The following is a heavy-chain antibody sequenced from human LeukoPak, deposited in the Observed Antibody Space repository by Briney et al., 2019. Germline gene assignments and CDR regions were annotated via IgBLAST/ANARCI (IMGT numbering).Heavy chain of an antibody. CDR3: AILNWGRGLKGDGLDV. V-gene: IGHV5-51*01. D-gene: IGHD7-27*01. J-gene: IGHJ3*01. CDR1: GYNSLIYW. Sequence: GESLKISCKGSGYNSLIYWIAWVRQLPGRGLEWMGIFLPDDSNTKCSPSFQGQVTISADNSISTVYLQWSSLKAWDTAIYYCAILNWGRGLKGDGLDVWGQGTMVTVSS. CDR2: FLPDDSNT.